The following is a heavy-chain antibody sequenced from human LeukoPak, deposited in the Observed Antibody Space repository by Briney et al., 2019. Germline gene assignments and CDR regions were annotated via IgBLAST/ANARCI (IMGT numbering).Heavy chain of an antibody. CDR3: ARDLAAGGWFDP. CDR2: IIPIFGTA. Sequence: ASVKVSCKASGGTFSSYAISWVRQAPGQGLEWMGGIIPIFGTANYAQKFQGRVTITTDESTSTAYMELSSLRSEDTAVYYCARDLAAGGWFDPWGQGTLVTVSS. J-gene: IGHJ5*02. V-gene: IGHV1-69*05. CDR1: GGTFSSYA. D-gene: IGHD6-25*01.